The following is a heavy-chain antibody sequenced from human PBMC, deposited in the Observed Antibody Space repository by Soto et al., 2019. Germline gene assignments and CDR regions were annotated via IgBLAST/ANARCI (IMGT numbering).Heavy chain of an antibody. D-gene: IGHD6-6*01. J-gene: IGHJ6*03. Sequence: SETLSLTCTVSGGSISSYYGSWIRQPPGKGLEWIGYIYYSGSTNYNPSLKSRVTISVDTSKNQFSLKLSSVTAADTTVYYCARLDSSSSPYYYYMDVWGKGTTVTVSS. CDR2: IYYSGST. V-gene: IGHV4-59*08. CDR1: GGSISSYY. CDR3: ARLDSSSSPYYYYMDV.